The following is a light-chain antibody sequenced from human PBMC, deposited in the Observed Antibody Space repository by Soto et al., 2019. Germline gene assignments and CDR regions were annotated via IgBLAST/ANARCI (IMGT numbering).Light chain of an antibody. J-gene: IGKJ4*01. Sequence: EIVLTQSPGTLSLSLGDRATLSCWASQSVASNYLAWYQQRPGQAPRLLIYGASTRATGVPDRFSGSGSGTDFTLTISRLEPEDFAVYFCQQYAASPLTFGGGPRLRSN. CDR3: QQYAASPLT. V-gene: IGKV3-20*01. CDR2: GAS. CDR1: QSVASNY.